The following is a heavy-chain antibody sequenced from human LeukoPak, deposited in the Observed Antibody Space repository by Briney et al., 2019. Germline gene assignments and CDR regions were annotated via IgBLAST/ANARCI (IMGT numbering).Heavy chain of an antibody. CDR2: IYYSGST. CDR1: GGSISSGGYY. Sequence: SETLSLTCTVSGGSISSGGYYWSWIRQHPGKGLEWIGYIYYSGSTCHNPSLESRVTISVDTSKNQFSLKLSSVTAADTAVYYCAREVNWNSVTLFFDYWGQGTLVTVSS. V-gene: IGHV4-31*03. D-gene: IGHD1-7*01. CDR3: AREVNWNSVTLFFDY. J-gene: IGHJ4*02.